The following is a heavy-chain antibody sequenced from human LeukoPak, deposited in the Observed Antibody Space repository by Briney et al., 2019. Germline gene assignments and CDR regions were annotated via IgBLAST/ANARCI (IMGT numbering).Heavy chain of an antibody. Sequence: ASVKVSCKASGYTFTGYYMHWVRQAPGQGLEWMGWINPNSGGTNYAQKFQGRVTMTRDTSISTAYMELSRLRSDDTAVYYCARDAVLRFLETQRTYYYYYYMDVWGKGTTVTVSS. CDR1: GYTFTGYY. CDR2: INPNSGGT. D-gene: IGHD3-3*01. CDR3: ARDAVLRFLETQRTYYYYYYMDV. J-gene: IGHJ6*03. V-gene: IGHV1-2*02.